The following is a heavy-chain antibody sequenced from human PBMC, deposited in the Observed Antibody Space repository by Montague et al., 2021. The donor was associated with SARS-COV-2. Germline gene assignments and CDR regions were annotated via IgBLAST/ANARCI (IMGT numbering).Heavy chain of an antibody. D-gene: IGHD3-9*01. CDR2: IYWDDDK. V-gene: IGHV2-5*02. Sequence: PALGKPTQTLTLTCTFSGFSLSTSGVGVGWIRQPPGKALEWLALIYWDDDKRHSPSLKSRLTITKDTSKNQVVLTMTNMDPVDTATYYCAHKTGLRYFDWLFQTNPTGGYFDLWGRGTLVTVSS. CDR3: AHKTGLRYFDWLFQTNPTGGYFDL. CDR1: GFSLSTSGVG. J-gene: IGHJ2*01.